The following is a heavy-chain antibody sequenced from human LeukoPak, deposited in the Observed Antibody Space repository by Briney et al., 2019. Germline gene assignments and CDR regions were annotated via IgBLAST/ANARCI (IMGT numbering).Heavy chain of an antibody. J-gene: IGHJ5*02. CDR1: GGSISSGGYS. CDR3: ARELGDYVGNWFDP. D-gene: IGHD4-17*01. Sequence: SETLSLTCAVSGGSISSGGYSWSWIRQPPGKGLEWIGYIYHSGSTYYNPSLKSRVTISVDRSKNQFSLKLSSVTAADTAVYYCARELGDYVGNWFDPWGQGTLVTVSS. CDR2: IYHSGST. V-gene: IGHV4-30-2*01.